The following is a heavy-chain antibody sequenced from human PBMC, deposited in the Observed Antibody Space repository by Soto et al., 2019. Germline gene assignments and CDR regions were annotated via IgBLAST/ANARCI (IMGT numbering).Heavy chain of an antibody. CDR2: IIPMFGTA. CDR3: ASGMQLWLRRINNGYSG. J-gene: IGHJ4*02. CDR1: GGTFSTYA. Sequence: QVQLVQSGAEVKKPESSVKVSCKAPGGTFSTYAISWVRQAPGQGLEWMGGIIPMFGTANYAQRFQDRVTIPADESTNTVYMELRSLRSEDTAVYFCASGMQLWLRRINNGYSGWGQGALVSVSS. V-gene: IGHV1-69*12. D-gene: IGHD5-12*01.